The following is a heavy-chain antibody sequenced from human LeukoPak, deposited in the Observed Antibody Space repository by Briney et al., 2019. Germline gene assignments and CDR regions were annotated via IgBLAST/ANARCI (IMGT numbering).Heavy chain of an antibody. D-gene: IGHD1-26*01. CDR3: ARDASGAFDI. CDR1: GFIFSDHY. V-gene: IGHV3-11*01. CDR2: ISNTGSTI. Sequence: GGSLRLSCAASGFIFSDHYMSWLRQAPGKGLEWVSYISNTGSTIYYADSVKGRFTISRDNAKNSLYLQMNSLRAEDTAMYYCARDASGAFDIRGQGTMVTVSS. J-gene: IGHJ3*02.